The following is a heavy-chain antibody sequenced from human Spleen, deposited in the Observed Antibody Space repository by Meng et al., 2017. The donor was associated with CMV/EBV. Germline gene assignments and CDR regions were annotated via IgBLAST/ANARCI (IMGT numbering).Heavy chain of an antibody. J-gene: IGHJ4*02. CDR3: ARYCSGGSCYSGSLDY. CDR2: INSDGSST. V-gene: IGHV3-74*01. D-gene: IGHD2-15*01. Sequence: FTFSSCWMHWVRQAPGKGLVWVSRINSDGSSTSYADSVKGRFTISRDNAKNTLYLQMNSLRAEDTAVYYCARYCSGGSCYSGSLDYWGQGTLVTVSS. CDR1: FTFSSCW.